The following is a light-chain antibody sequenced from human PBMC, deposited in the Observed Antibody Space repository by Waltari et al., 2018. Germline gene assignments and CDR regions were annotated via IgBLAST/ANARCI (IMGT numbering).Light chain of an antibody. CDR2: KAN. CDR3: ALYMGSGIWV. Sequence: QTVVTQAPSLSVSPGGTVTPTCVMSSGSLPPPSYAPWYQQTPGQAPRTLVYKANARSAGVPDRFSGSILGNTAALTITGAQADDESDYYCALYMGSGIWVFGGGTRLTVL. V-gene: IGLV8-61*01. CDR1: SGSLPPPSY. J-gene: IGLJ3*02.